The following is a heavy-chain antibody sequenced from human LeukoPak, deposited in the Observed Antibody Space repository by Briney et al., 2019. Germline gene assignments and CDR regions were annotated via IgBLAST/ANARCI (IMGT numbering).Heavy chain of an antibody. Sequence: GGSLRLSCAASGFTLSGFWMHWVRQAPGKGLVWVSRMNRDGSSTSHAASVKGRFTISRDNAKNTLYLQMNSLRAEDTAVYYCASVVGGYYPPVEGFDLWGQGTMVTVSS. V-gene: IGHV3-74*01. CDR3: ASVVGGYYPPVEGFDL. CDR2: MNRDGSST. CDR1: GFTLSGFW. D-gene: IGHD3-3*01. J-gene: IGHJ3*01.